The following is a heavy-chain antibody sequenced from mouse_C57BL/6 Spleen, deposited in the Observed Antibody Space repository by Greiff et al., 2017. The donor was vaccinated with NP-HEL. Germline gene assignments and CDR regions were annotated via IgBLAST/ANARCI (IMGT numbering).Heavy chain of an antibody. D-gene: IGHD1-1*01. CDR1: GYAFSSSW. CDR3: ARNNYGSPMDY. CDR2: IYPGDGDT. J-gene: IGHJ4*01. Sequence: QVQLKESGPELVKPGASVKISCKASGYAFSSSWMNWVKQRPGKGLEWIGRIYPGDGDTNYNGKFKGKATLTADKSSSTAYMQLSSLTSEDSAVYFCARNNYGSPMDYWGQGTSVTVSS. V-gene: IGHV1-82*01.